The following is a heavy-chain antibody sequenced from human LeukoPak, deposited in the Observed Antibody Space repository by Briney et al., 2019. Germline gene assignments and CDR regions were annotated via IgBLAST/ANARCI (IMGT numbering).Heavy chain of an antibody. V-gene: IGHV3-30*02. D-gene: IGHD5-18*01. J-gene: IGHJ5*02. CDR1: GFTFINYG. CDR2: IRYDESNR. Sequence: GGSLRLSCAASGFTFINYGIHWVRQAPGKGLEWVAFIRYDESNRYYSDSVKGRFTISRDNSKNTLYLQLNSLRAEDTAVYYCARDQYNYGYVSWFDPWGQGTLVTVSS. CDR3: ARDQYNYGYVSWFDP.